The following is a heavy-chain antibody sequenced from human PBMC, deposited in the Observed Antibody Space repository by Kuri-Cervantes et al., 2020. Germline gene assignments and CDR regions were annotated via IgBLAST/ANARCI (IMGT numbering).Heavy chain of an antibody. V-gene: IGHV4-4*07. Sequence: ETLSLTCTVSGGSISSYYWSWIRQPAGKGLEWIGRIYTSGSTNYNPSLKSRVTMSVDTSKNQFSLKLSSVTAADTAVYYCARGYDFWSGYSLDYWGQGTLVTVSS. CDR2: IYTSGST. CDR3: ARGYDFWSGYSLDY. CDR1: GGSISSYY. D-gene: IGHD3-3*01. J-gene: IGHJ4*02.